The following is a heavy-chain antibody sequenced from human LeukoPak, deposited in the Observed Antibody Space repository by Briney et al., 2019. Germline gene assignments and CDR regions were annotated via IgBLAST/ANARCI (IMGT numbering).Heavy chain of an antibody. CDR1: GGTFSSYA. J-gene: IGHJ4*02. Sequence: ASVKVSCKASGGTFSSYAISWVRQAPGQGLEWMGRIIPILGIANYAQKFQGRVTITADKSTSTAYMELRSLRSDDTAVYYCAREGYSYGPPDYWGQGTLVTVSS. CDR3: AREGYSYGPPDY. D-gene: IGHD5-18*01. CDR2: IIPILGIA. V-gene: IGHV1-69*04.